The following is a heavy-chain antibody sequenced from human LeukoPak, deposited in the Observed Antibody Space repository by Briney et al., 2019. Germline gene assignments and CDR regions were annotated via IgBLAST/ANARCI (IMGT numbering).Heavy chain of an antibody. Sequence: GASVKVSCEASGYTFTNYAMQWVRQAPGQRLEWMGWINAGNGNTRYSQRFQGRVTITRDTSASTAYMEVTSLRSEDTAVYYCARGIWSRTVSSYYFDYWGQGTLVTVSS. J-gene: IGHJ4*02. V-gene: IGHV1-3*01. CDR3: ARGIWSRTVSSYYFDY. CDR1: GYTFTNYA. CDR2: INAGNGNT. D-gene: IGHD3-3*01.